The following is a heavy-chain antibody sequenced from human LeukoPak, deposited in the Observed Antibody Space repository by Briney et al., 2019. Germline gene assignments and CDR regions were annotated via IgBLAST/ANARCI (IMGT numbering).Heavy chain of an antibody. CDR1: GFTFDDYG. V-gene: IGHV3-20*04. Sequence: GGSLRLSCAASGFTFDDYGMSWVRQAPGKGLEWVSGINWNGGSTGYADSVKGRFTISRDNAKNSLYLQMNSLRAEDTAVYYCVRDLDFYAMDSWGQGTLVTVSS. CDR3: VRDLDFYAMDS. D-gene: IGHD2/OR15-2a*01. J-gene: IGHJ5*01. CDR2: INWNGGST.